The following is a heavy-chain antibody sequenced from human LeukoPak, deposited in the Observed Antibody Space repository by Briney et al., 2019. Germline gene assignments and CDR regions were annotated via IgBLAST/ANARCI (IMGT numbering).Heavy chain of an antibody. D-gene: IGHD3-10*01. CDR3: AKGTARGMVSRY. J-gene: IGHJ4*02. Sequence: GSLRLSCAASGFTFSSYAMSWVRQAPGKGLEWVSAISGSGGSTYYADSVKGRFTISRDNSKNTLYLQMNSLRAEDTAVYYCAKGTARGMVSRYWGQGTLVTVSS. CDR1: GFTFSSYA. CDR2: ISGSGGST. V-gene: IGHV3-23*01.